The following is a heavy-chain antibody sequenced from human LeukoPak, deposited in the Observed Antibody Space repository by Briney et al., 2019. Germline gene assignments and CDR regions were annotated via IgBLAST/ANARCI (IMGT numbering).Heavy chain of an antibody. D-gene: IGHD3-22*01. J-gene: IGHJ3*02. Sequence: GGSLRLSCAASGFTFSTYSMNWVRQAPGKGLEWVSSVSRSGTYVFYADSVKGRFTISRDNAKNSLSLQMNSLRAEDTAVYYCARDSHSDSSGYPGTFDIWGQGTMVTVSS. CDR1: GFTFSTYS. CDR2: VSRSGTYV. V-gene: IGHV3-21*01. CDR3: ARDSHSDSSGYPGTFDI.